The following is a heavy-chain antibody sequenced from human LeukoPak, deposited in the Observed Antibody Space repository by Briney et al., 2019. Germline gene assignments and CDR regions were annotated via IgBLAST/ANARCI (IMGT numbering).Heavy chain of an antibody. D-gene: IGHD3-9*01. CDR2: IYYSGST. CDR1: GGSISSSSYY. CDR3: ARDFDPFHY. J-gene: IGHJ4*02. Sequence: SETLSLTCTVSGGSISSSSYYWSWIRQPPGKGLEWIGYIYYSGSTNYNPSLKSRVTISVDTSKNQFSLKLSSVTTADTAVYYCARDFDPFHYWGQGTLVTVSS. V-gene: IGHV4-61*01.